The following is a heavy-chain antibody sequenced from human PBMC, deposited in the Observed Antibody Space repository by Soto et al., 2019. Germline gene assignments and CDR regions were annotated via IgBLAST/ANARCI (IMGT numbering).Heavy chain of an antibody. J-gene: IGHJ4*02. CDR3: ARRWGEGRVDY. CDR1: GGSISSSNW. Sequence: QVQLQESGPGLVKPSGTLSLTCAVSGGSISSSNWWSWVRQPPGKGLQWIGEIYHSGSTNYIPSLKSRITLSGDKARNQFSLKLSSVTAADTAVYYCARRWGEGRVDYWGQGTLVTVSS. D-gene: IGHD3-10*01. V-gene: IGHV4-4*02. CDR2: IYHSGST.